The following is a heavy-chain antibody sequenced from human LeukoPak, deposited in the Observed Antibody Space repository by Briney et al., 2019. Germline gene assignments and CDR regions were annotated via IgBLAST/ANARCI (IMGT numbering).Heavy chain of an antibody. V-gene: IGHV4-39*07. Sequence: SETLSLTCTVSGGSVSSGSYYWSWIRQPPGKGLGWIGEINHSGSTNYNPSLKSRVTISVDTSKNQFSLKLSSVTAADTAVYYCARLSYYDSSGYAGPNDYWGQGTLVTVSS. CDR1: GGSVSSGSYY. CDR3: ARLSYYDSSGYAGPNDY. CDR2: INHSGST. J-gene: IGHJ4*02. D-gene: IGHD3-22*01.